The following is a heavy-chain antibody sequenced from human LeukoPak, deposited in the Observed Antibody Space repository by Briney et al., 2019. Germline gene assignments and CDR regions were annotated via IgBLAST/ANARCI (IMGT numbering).Heavy chain of an antibody. CDR3: ARDDFDVVVVAAS. J-gene: IGHJ4*02. CDR1: VGTFSSYA. V-gene: IGHV1-69*04. D-gene: IGHD2-15*01. CDR2: IIPILDIA. Sequence: GASVKVSCKGSVGTFSSYAIRWVRQAPVQGRAWVGRIIPILDIAKYAQKVEGRVTITADKSTSTAYIELSSLRSEDTAVYYCARDDFDVVVVAASWGQGTLVTVSS.